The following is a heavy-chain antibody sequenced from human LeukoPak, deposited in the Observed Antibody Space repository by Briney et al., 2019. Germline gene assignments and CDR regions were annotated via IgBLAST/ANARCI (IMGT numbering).Heavy chain of an antibody. CDR1: GDSISSTSYY. Sequence: PSETLSLTCTVSGDSISSTSYYWDWIRQPPGKGLEWIGSIYNSGTTYYNPSLKSRVTISVDTSKNQFSLKVSSVAAADTAVYYCASRVYGLGSFNYWGQGTLVTVSS. J-gene: IGHJ4*01. CDR2: IYNSGTT. CDR3: ASRVYGLGSFNY. D-gene: IGHD3-10*01. V-gene: IGHV4-39*01.